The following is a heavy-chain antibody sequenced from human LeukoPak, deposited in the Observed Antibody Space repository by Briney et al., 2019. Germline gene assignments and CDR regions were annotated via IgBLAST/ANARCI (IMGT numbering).Heavy chain of an antibody. Sequence: PSETLSLTCAVYGASFGGYYWSWIRQPPGKGLEWLGEINHTGNTNYNPSLKSRVTMSVDTSKSQFSLELSSVIAADTAVYYCASVLNDYFDYWGQGTLVTVSS. D-gene: IGHD3-10*01. V-gene: IGHV4-34*01. CDR3: ASVLNDYFDY. CDR2: INHTGNT. J-gene: IGHJ4*02. CDR1: GASFGGYY.